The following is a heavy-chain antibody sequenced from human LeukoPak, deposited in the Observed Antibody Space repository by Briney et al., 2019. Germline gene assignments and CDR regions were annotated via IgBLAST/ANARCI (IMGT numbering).Heavy chain of an antibody. CDR3: TKGYSGYDYAFDI. Sequence: GGSLRLSCKASRFVFSSSGIHWVRRAPGKGLEWVAVISNDGRNINYADSVKGRFTISRDNARNTEYLQMNSLRAEDTAVYYCTKGYSGYDYAFDIWGQGTMVTVSS. V-gene: IGHV3-30*18. CDR1: RFVFSSSG. J-gene: IGHJ3*02. CDR2: ISNDGRNI. D-gene: IGHD5-12*01.